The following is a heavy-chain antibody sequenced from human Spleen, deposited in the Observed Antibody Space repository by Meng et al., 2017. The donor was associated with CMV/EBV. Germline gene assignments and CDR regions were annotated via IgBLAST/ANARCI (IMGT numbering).Heavy chain of an antibody. CDR3: ARDGGTYVWGSYRYNYFDY. CDR1: TFNSYA. J-gene: IGHJ4*02. V-gene: IGHV7-4-1*02. D-gene: IGHD3-16*02. Sequence: TFNSYAMNWGRQAPGQGLEWMGWINTNTGNPTYAQGFTGRFVFSLDTSVSTAYLQISSLKAEDTAVYYCARDGGTYVWGSYRYNYFDYWGQGTLVTVSS. CDR2: INTNTGNP.